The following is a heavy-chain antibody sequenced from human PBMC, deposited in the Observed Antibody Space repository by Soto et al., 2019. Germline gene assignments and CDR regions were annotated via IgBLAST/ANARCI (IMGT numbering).Heavy chain of an antibody. J-gene: IGHJ6*02. V-gene: IGHV4-39*01. CDR3: ATRTGSILTGYGMDV. CDR1: GGSISSSSYY. D-gene: IGHD3-9*01. Sequence: SETLSLTCTVSGGSISSSSYYWCWIRQPPGKGLEWIGSIYYSGSTYYNPSLKSRVTISVDTSKNQFSLKLSSVTAADTAVYYCATRTGSILTGYGMDVWGQGTTVTVSS. CDR2: IYYSGST.